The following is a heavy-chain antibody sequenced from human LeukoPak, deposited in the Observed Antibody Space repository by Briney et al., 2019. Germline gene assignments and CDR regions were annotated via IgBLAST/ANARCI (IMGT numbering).Heavy chain of an antibody. Sequence: SETLSLTCTVSGGSISSGGYYWSWIRQHPGKGLEWIGYIYYSGSTYYNPSLKSRVTISVDTSKNQFSLKLSSVTAADTAVYYCARGRGYSYGQNWFDPWGQGTLVTVSS. CDR2: IYYSGST. D-gene: IGHD5-18*01. CDR3: ARGRGYSYGQNWFDP. CDR1: GGSISSGGYY. V-gene: IGHV4-31*03. J-gene: IGHJ5*02.